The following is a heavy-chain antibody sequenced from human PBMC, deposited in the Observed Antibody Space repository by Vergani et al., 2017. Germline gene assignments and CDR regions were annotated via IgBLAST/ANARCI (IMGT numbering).Heavy chain of an antibody. CDR2: ISSSSSYI. D-gene: IGHD3-10*01. Sequence: EVKLVESGGGLVKPGGSLRLSCAASGFTFSSYSMNWVRQAPGKGLEWVSSISSSSSYIYYADSVKGRFTISRDNAKNSLYLQMNSLRAEDTAVYYCARDAITNYGSDDYWGQGTLVTVSS. V-gene: IGHV3-21*01. CDR1: GFTFSSYS. CDR3: ARDAITNYGSDDY. J-gene: IGHJ4*02.